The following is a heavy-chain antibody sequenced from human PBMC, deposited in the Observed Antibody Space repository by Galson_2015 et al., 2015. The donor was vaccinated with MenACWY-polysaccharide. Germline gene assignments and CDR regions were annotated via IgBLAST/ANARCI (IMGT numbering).Heavy chain of an antibody. CDR2: LYPGDFES. CDR1: GYSFTSYG. CDR3: ATTVTDFQLPLYGVDV. J-gene: IGHJ6*02. D-gene: IGHD4-17*01. V-gene: IGHV5-51*01. Sequence: QSGAEVKKPGESLKISCKASGYSFTSYGIGWVRQMPEKGLEWMGILYPGDFESRYSPSFQGQVTISADKSISTAFLQWNSLKASDTAIYYCATTVTDFQLPLYGVDVWAQRTPVTTSS.